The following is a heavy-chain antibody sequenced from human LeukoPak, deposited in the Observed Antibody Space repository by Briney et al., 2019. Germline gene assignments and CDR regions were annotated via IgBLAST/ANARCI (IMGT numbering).Heavy chain of an antibody. CDR1: GFTVSSNY. CDR3: AREYYGMDV. Sequence: GGSLRLSCAASGFTVSSNYMNWVRQAPGKGLEWASVIYSGGFTYYADSVKGRFTISRDNSKNTLYLQMKSLRPEDTAVYYCAREYYGMDVWGQGTTVTVSS. V-gene: IGHV3-53*01. CDR2: IYSGGFT. J-gene: IGHJ6*02.